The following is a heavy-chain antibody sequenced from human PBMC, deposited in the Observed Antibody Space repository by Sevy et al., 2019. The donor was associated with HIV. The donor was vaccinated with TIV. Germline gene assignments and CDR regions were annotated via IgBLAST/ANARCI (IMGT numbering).Heavy chain of an antibody. CDR3: AKGGGHIDIDY. Sequence: GGSLRLSCAASGFTFKYHGMHWVRQAPGKGLEWLSLISIDGSNKYYADSVKGRFTISRDNAKNTVSVQMNSLRPEDTATYYCAKGGGHIDIDYWGQGILVTVSS. V-gene: IGHV3-30*18. J-gene: IGHJ4*02. CDR2: ISIDGSNK. D-gene: IGHD2-15*01. CDR1: GFTFKYHG.